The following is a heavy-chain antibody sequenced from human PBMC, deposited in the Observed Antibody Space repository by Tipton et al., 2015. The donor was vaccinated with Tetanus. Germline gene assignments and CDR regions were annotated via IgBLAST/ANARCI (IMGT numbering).Heavy chain of an antibody. CDR1: GGSITSGTYY. V-gene: IGHV4-39*01. Sequence: GLVKPWETLSLTCTVSGGSITSGTYYWSWVRQPPGKGLEWVGSIYSYSGSSFQNPSLKGRVTLSLDTSKNQFSLKLRSVTAADTAVYYCVSGSALDYWGQGTLITVSS. D-gene: IGHD6-25*01. CDR2: IYSYSGSS. CDR3: VSGSALDY. J-gene: IGHJ4*02.